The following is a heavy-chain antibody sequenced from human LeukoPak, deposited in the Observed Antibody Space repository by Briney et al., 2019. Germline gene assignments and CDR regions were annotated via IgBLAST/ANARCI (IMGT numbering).Heavy chain of an antibody. CDR3: ARADIVVVPAAPDY. V-gene: IGHV3-30-3*01. D-gene: IGHD2-2*01. CDR1: GFTFSSYA. Sequence: GGSLRLSCAASGFTFSSYAMHWVRQAPGKGLEWVAVISYDGSNKYYADSVKGRFTISRDNSKNTLYLQMNSLRAEDTAVYYCARADIVVVPAAPDYWGQGTLVTVSS. CDR2: ISYDGSNK. J-gene: IGHJ4*02.